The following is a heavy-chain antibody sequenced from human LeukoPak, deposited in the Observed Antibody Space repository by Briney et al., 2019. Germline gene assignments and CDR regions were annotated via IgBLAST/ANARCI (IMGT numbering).Heavy chain of an antibody. J-gene: IGHJ5*02. CDR2: ISSSSSCI. CDR1: GFTFSSYS. CDR3: ARGDYGSP. V-gene: IGHV3-21*01. D-gene: IGHD4-17*01. Sequence: PGGSLRLSCAASGFTFSSYSMNWVRQAPGKGLEWVSSISSSSSCIYYADSVKGRFTVSRDNAKNSLYLQMNSLRAEDTAVYYCARGDYGSPWGQGTLVTVSS.